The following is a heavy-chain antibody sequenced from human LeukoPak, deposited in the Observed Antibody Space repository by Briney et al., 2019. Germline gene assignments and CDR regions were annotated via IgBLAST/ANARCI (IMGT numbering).Heavy chain of an antibody. CDR3: ARAAYSGSYHPDY. CDR1: GGSFSGYY. CDR2: INHSGST. V-gene: IGHV4-34*01. Sequence: PSETLSLTCAVYGGSFSGYYWSWIRQPPGKGLEWIGEINHSGSTNYNPSLKSRVTISVDTSKNQFSLKLSSVTAADTAVYYCARAAYSGSYHPDYWGQGTLVTVSS. D-gene: IGHD1-26*01. J-gene: IGHJ4*02.